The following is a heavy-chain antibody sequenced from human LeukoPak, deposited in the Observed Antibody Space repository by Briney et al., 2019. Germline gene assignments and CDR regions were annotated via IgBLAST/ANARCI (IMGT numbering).Heavy chain of an antibody. J-gene: IGHJ5*02. CDR1: GGSISSYY. CDR2: IYYSGST. V-gene: IGHV4-59*01. Sequence: PSETLSLNCTVSGGSISSYYWSWIRQPPGKGLEWIGFIYYSGSTNYSPSLKSRVTMSLDTSKNQFSLRLNSVTAADTAIYFCARGLYGPGAGWFDPWGQGTLVTVSS. D-gene: IGHD3-10*01. CDR3: ARGLYGPGAGWFDP.